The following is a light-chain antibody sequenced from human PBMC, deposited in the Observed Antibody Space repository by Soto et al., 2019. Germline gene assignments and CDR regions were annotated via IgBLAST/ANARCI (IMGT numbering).Light chain of an antibody. CDR3: SSKRSTTSLL. Sequence: QSALTQPASVSGSPGQSITISCTGTSSDGGGYTYVSWYQQHPGKAPKLIIYEVSNRPSGVSDRFSGSKSGNTASLTISGLRAEDEAEYYCSSKRSTTSLLFGTGTKVTVL. CDR1: SSDGGGYTY. V-gene: IGLV2-14*01. J-gene: IGLJ1*01. CDR2: EVS.